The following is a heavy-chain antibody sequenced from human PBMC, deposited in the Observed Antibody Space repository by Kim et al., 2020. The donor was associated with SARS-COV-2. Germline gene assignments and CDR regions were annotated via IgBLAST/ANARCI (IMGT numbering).Heavy chain of an antibody. D-gene: IGHD3-10*01. Sequence: TYYADAVKGRFTISRDSAKNTLYLQRNSLRAEDTAVYYCAKVMVRGVMGYWGQGTLVTVSS. CDR3: AKVMVRGVMGY. J-gene: IGHJ4*02. CDR2: T. V-gene: IGHV3-23*01.